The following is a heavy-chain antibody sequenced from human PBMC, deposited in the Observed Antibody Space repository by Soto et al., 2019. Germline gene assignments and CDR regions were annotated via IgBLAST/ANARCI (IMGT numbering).Heavy chain of an antibody. CDR3: AREDYDFWSGYLAYGMDV. J-gene: IGHJ6*02. D-gene: IGHD3-3*01. V-gene: IGHV3-21*01. Sequence: EWVSSISSSSSYIYYADSVKGRFTISRDNAKNSLYLQMNSLRAEDTAVYYCAREDYDFWSGYLAYGMDVWGQGTT. CDR2: ISSSSSYI.